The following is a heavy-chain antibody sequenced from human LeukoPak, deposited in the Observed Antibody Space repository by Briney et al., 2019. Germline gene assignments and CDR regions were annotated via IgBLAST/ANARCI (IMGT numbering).Heavy chain of an antibody. CDR1: GGSISSYY. CDR3: AVRYYYDSSGYPVWS. D-gene: IGHD3-22*01. Sequence: PSETLSLTCTVSGGSISSYYWSWIRQPPGKGLEWIGYIYYGGTTNYNPSLKSRVTISVDTSKNQFSLKLSSVTAADTAVYYCAVRYYYDSSGYPVWSWGQGTMVTVSS. V-gene: IGHV4-59*12. CDR2: IYYGGTT. J-gene: IGHJ3*01.